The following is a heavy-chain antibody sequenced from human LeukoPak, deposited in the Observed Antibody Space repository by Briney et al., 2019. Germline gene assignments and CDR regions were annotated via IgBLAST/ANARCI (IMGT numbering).Heavy chain of an antibody. CDR2: ISSSSSYI. Sequence: AGGSLRLSCVASGFTFSSYSMNWVRQAPGKGLEWVSAISSSSSYIYYADSVKGRFTISRDNAKNSLYLQMNSLRAEDTAVYYCARDGLLAPLDYWGQGTLVTVSS. J-gene: IGHJ4*02. V-gene: IGHV3-21*01. D-gene: IGHD2-21*01. CDR1: GFTFSSYS. CDR3: ARDGLLAPLDY.